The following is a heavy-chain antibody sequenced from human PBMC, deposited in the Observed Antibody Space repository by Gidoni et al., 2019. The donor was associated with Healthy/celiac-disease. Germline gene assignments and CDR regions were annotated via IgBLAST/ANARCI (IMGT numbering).Heavy chain of an antibody. J-gene: IGHJ4*02. CDR3: ARSITMVRGVYYFDY. Sequence: EVQLVESGGGLVQPGGPLRLSCAASGFTFSSYWMSWVRQAPGNGLEWVANIKQDGSEKYYVDSVKGRFTISRDNAKNSLYLQMNSLRAEETAVYYCARSITMVRGVYYFDYWGQGTLVTVAA. CDR2: IKQDGSEK. CDR1: GFTFSSYW. D-gene: IGHD3-10*01. V-gene: IGHV3-7*04.